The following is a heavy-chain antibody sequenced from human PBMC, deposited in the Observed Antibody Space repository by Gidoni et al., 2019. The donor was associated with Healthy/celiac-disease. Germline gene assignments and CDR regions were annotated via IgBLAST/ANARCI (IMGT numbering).Heavy chain of an antibody. CDR3: AREGRAVARKGVFDY. Sequence: QVQLVASGGGVVQPGRSLRLSCAAAGFAFSSYGMQWVRQAPGKGLEWVAVIWYDGSNKYYADSVKGRFTISRDNSKNTLYLQMNSLRAEDTAVYYCAREGRAVARKGVFDYWGQGTLVTVSS. CDR2: IWYDGSNK. D-gene: IGHD6-19*01. J-gene: IGHJ4*02. CDR1: GFAFSSYG. V-gene: IGHV3-33*01.